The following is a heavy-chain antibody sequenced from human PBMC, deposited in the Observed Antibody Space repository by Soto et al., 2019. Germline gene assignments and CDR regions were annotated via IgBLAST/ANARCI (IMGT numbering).Heavy chain of an antibody. J-gene: IGHJ6*02. D-gene: IGHD4-17*01. CDR1: GGSISSSSYY. V-gene: IGHV4-39*01. CDR2: IYYSGST. Sequence: SETLSLTCTVSGGSISSSSYYWGWIRQPPGKGLEWIGSIYYSGSTYYNPSLKSRVTISVDTSKNQFSLMLSSVTAADTAVYYCARRPLRTVPRLWGYGMDVWGQGTTVTVSS. CDR3: ARRPLRTVPRLWGYGMDV.